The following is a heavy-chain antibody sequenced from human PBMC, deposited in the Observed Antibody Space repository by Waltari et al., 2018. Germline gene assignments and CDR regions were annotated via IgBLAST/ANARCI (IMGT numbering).Heavy chain of an antibody. CDR1: GGSISRGSSY. CDR3: ARESLRYSYAPWFFDY. D-gene: IGHD5-18*01. CDR2: IDTSGST. J-gene: IGHJ4*02. V-gene: IGHV4-61*02. Sequence: QVQLQESGSGLVKPSQTLSLTCPVPGGSISRGSSYCSLIGQPPGKGLEWIGRIDTSGSTNYNPSLKSRVTISVDTSKNQFSLKLSSVTAADTAVYYCARESLRYSYAPWFFDYWGQGTLVTVSS.